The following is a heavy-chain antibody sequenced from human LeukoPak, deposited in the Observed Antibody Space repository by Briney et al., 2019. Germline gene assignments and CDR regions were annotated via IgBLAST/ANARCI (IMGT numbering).Heavy chain of an antibody. D-gene: IGHD5-12*01. V-gene: IGHV3-43*02. J-gene: IGHJ4*02. CDR2: ISGDGGST. CDR1: GFTFDDYA. CDR3: AKDATRYGVS. Sequence: GGSLRLSCAASGFTFDDYAMHWVRQAPGKGLEWVSLISGDGGSTYYADSVKGRFTISRDNSKNTLYLQMNSLRAEDTAVYYCAKDATRYGVSWGQRTLVTVSS.